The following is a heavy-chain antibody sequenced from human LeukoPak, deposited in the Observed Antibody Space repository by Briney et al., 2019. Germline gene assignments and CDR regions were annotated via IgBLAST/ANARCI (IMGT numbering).Heavy chain of an antibody. Sequence: PGGSLRLSCAASGFTFSTYSMNWVRQAPGKGLEWVSYISSSSVTIYYADSVKGRFTISRDNAKNSLYLQTNSLRAEDTAVYYCARGGLSSAASFDYWGQGTLVTVSS. CDR3: ARGGLSSAASFDY. CDR2: ISSSSVTI. J-gene: IGHJ4*02. V-gene: IGHV3-48*01. CDR1: GFTFSTYS. D-gene: IGHD6-19*01.